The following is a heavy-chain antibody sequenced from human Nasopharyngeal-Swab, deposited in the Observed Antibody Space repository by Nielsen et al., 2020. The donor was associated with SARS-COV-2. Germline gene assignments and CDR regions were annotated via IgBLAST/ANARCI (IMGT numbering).Heavy chain of an antibody. D-gene: IGHD2-15*01. CDR1: GGSFSGYY. V-gene: IGHV4-34*01. CDR3: TRGRDIRYGMDV. CDR2: IHYSGKT. Sequence: SGTLSLTCAIYGGSFSGYYWNWIRQSPGKGLEWIGEIHYSGKTYYNPSLKSRVTMSVDTSKNQFSLKLTSVTAADTAVYFCTRGRDIRYGMDVWGLGTAVTVSS. J-gene: IGHJ6*02.